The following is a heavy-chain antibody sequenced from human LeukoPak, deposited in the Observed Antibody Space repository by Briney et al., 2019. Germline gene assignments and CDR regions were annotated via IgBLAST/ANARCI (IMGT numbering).Heavy chain of an antibody. Sequence: GGSLRLSCAASGFTFGSYAMHWDRQAPGKGLEWVAVISYDGSNKYYADSVKGRFTISRDNSKNTLYLQMNSLRAEDTAVYYCASPGIAAAGFAEYFQHWGQGTLVTVSS. CDR1: GFTFGSYA. CDR2: ISYDGSNK. D-gene: IGHD6-13*01. J-gene: IGHJ1*01. CDR3: ASPGIAAAGFAEYFQH. V-gene: IGHV3-30-3*01.